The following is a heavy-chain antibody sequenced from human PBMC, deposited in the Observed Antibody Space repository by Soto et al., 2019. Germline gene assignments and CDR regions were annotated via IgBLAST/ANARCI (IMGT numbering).Heavy chain of an antibody. J-gene: IGHJ6*02. CDR3: ARNFRVYYGMDV. CDR2: IYYSGST. CDR1: GGSVSSGSYY. D-gene: IGHD6-6*01. V-gene: IGHV4-61*01. Sequence: SETLSLTCTVSGGSVSSGSYYWSWIRQPPGKGLEWIGYIYYSGSTNYNPSLKSRVTISVDTSKNQFSLKLSSVTAADTAVYYCARNFRVYYGMDVWSQGTTVTVSS.